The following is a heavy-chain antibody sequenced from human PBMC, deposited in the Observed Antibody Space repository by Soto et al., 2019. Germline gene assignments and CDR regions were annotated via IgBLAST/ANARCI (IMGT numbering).Heavy chain of an antibody. D-gene: IGHD3-10*01. CDR2: IYHSGST. V-gene: IGHV4-30-2*01. Sequence: PSETLSLTCAVSGGSISSGGYSWSWIRQPPGKGLEWIGYIYHSGSTYYNPSLKSRVTISVDRSKNQFSLKLSSVTAADTAVYYCARGYYYGSGSYFPHWGQGTLVTVSS. CDR1: GGSISSGGYS. CDR3: ARGYYYGSGSYFPH. J-gene: IGHJ4*02.